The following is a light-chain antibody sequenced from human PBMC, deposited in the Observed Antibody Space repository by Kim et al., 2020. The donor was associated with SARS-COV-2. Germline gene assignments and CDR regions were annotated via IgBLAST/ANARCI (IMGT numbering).Light chain of an antibody. J-gene: IGLJ2*01. V-gene: IGLV1-51*01. CDR2: DNF. CDR3: GAWDNSVSAVL. CDR1: TSNIGKNF. Sequence: QSVLTQPPSVSAAPGEKVTISCSGSTSNIGKNFVSWYQQLPGTAPKVLIYDNFKRPSRIPVRFSGSKSGTSATLDIIGLQTGDEADYYCGAWDNSVSAVLFGGGTKVTVL.